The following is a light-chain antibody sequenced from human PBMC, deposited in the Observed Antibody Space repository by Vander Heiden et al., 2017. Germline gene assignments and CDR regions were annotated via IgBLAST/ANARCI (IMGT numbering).Light chain of an antibody. V-gene: IGKV2-28*01. Sequence: TVMTQSPLSLPVTPGEPASISCRSSQSLLHSNGYNYLDWYLQKPGQSPQLLIYLSSNRASGVPDRFSGSGSGTDFTLKISRVEAEDVGVYYCMQALQTPRYTFGQGTKLEIK. CDR1: QSLLHSNGYNY. CDR3: MQALQTPRYT. J-gene: IGKJ2*01. CDR2: LSS.